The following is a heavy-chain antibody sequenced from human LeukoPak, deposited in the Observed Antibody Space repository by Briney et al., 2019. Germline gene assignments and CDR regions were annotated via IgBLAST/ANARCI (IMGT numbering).Heavy chain of an antibody. Sequence: ASVKVSCKASGYTFISLGISWVRQAHGQGLEGMGWIGAYNGNTNYAQKLQGRVTMTTDTSTSTAYMELRSLRSDDTAVYYCARDSGPGMNWFNPWGQGTLVTVSS. CDR3: ARDSGPGMNWFNP. CDR2: IGAYNGNT. V-gene: IGHV1-18*01. D-gene: IGHD6-25*01. J-gene: IGHJ5*02. CDR1: GYTFISLG.